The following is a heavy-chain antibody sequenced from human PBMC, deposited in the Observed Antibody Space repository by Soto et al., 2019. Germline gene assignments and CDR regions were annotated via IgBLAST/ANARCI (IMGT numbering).Heavy chain of an antibody. CDR1: GYSISSGYY. J-gene: IGHJ4*02. CDR2: IYHSGST. D-gene: IGHD3-10*01. V-gene: IGHV4-38-2*01. Sequence: SETLSLTCAVSGYSISSGYYWGWIRQPPGKGLEWIGSIYHSGSTYYNPSLKSRVTISVDTSKNQFSLKLSSVTAADTAVYYCARVGGYYGSGSYYQRYFDYWGPGTLVTVSS. CDR3: ARVGGYYGSGSYYQRYFDY.